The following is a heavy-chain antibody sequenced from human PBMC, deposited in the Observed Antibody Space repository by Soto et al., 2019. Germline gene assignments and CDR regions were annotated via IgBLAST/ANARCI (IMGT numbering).Heavy chain of an antibody. CDR2: IYYSGGT. J-gene: IGHJ5*02. CDR1: GGSISNSANH. D-gene: IGHD3-10*01. CDR3: AKGVRGVPNWFDP. Sequence: QVQLQESGPGLVRPSQTLSLSCTVSGGSISNSANHWSWIRQHPGEGLEGIGYIYYSGGTYYSPPLRGRVTMSLDASKNQFSLKLSSVTAADTAVYYCAKGVRGVPNWFDPWGQGTLVTVSS. V-gene: IGHV4-31*03.